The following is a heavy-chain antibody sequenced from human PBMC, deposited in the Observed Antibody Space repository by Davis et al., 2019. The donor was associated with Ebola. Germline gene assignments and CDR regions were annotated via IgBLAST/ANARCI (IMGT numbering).Heavy chain of an antibody. CDR3: ATSNGDYWYFDL. Sequence: GESLKISCSASGFTFSSYAMHWVRRAPGKGLEWVAVISYDGSNKYYADSVKGRFTISRDNSKNTLYLQMNSLRAEDTAVYYCATSNGDYWYFDLWGRGTLVTVSS. CDR1: GFTFSSYA. V-gene: IGHV3-30-3*01. D-gene: IGHD4-17*01. CDR2: ISYDGSNK. J-gene: IGHJ2*01.